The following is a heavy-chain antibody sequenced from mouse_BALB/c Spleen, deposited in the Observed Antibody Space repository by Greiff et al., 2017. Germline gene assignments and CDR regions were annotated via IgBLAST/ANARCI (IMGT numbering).Heavy chain of an antibody. CDR1: GYTFTDYV. V-gene: IGHV1-77*01. CDR3: ARSKGKGPIDY. D-gene: IGHD1-3*01. J-gene: IGHJ2*01. CDR2: IYPGSGST. Sequence: QVQLQQSGPELVKPGASVKMSCKASGYTFTDYVISWVKQRTGQGLEWIGEIYPGSGSTYYNEKFKGKATLTADKSSNTAYMQLSSLTSEDSAVYCGARSKGKGPIDYWGQGTTLTVSS.